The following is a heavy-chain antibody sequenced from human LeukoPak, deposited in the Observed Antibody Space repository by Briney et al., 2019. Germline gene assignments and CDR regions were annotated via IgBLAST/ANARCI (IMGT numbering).Heavy chain of an antibody. CDR2: INPSGGST. D-gene: IGHD3-10*02. CDR3: ARDLGVRAKYFQP. CDR1: GYTFTSYY. J-gene: IGHJ1*01. Sequence: GASVKVSCKASGYTFTSYYMHWVRQAPGQGLEWMGIINPSGGSTSYAQKFQGRVTMTRDMSTSTVYMELSSLRSEDTAVYYCARDLGVRAKYFQPWGQGPLVTVS. V-gene: IGHV1-46*01.